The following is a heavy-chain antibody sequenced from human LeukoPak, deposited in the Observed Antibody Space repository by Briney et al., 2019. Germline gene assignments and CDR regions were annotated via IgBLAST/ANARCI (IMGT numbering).Heavy chain of an antibody. CDR1: GYTFTSYG. CDR3: AREGGHYDRSGYYYSTYDYDY. Sequence: ASVKVSCKASGYTFTSYGISWVRQAPGQGLEWMGRINPNSGGTNYAQKFQGRVTMTRDTSSNTAYMELSRLTSDDTAVYYCAREGGHYDRSGYYYSTYDYDYWGQGSLVTVSS. J-gene: IGHJ4*02. CDR2: INPNSGGT. D-gene: IGHD3-22*01. V-gene: IGHV1-2*06.